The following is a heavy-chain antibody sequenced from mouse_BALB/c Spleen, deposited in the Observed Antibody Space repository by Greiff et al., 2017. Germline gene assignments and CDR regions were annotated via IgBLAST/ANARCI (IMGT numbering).Heavy chain of an antibody. J-gene: IGHJ3*01. CDR3: ARAYDYSFAD. CDR1: GFTFSSYG. D-gene: IGHD2-4*01. Sequence: DVMLVESGGGLVQPGGSLKLSCAASGFTFSSYGMSWVRQTPDKRLGLVATINSNGGSTYYPDSVKGRFTISRDNAKNTLYMQMSSLKSEATAMYYCARAYDYSFADWGQGTLVTVSA. CDR2: INSNGGST. V-gene: IGHV5-6-3*01.